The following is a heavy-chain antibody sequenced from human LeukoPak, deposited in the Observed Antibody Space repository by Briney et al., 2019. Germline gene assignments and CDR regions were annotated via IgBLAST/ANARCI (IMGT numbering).Heavy chain of an antibody. CDR2: INHSGST. D-gene: IGHD2-2*01. CDR1: GGSVSGYY. V-gene: IGHV4-34*01. J-gene: IGHJ5*02. Sequence: PSETLSLTCAVYGGSVSGYYWSWIRQPPGKGLEWIGEINHSGSTNYNPSLKSRVTISVDTSKNQFSLKLSSVTAADTAVYYCARSLGYCSSTSCYAEWFDPWGQGTLVTVSS. CDR3: ARSLGYCSSTSCYAEWFDP.